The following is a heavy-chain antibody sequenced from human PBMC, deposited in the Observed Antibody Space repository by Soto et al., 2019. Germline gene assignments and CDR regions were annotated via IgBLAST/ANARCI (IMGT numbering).Heavy chain of an antibody. CDR1: GFTFDDYA. CDR3: AKAINYGGNTYYFDY. V-gene: IGHV3-9*01. J-gene: IGHJ4*02. CDR2: ISWNSGSI. D-gene: IGHD4-17*01. Sequence: QPGGSLRLSCAASGFTFDDYAMHWVRQAPGKGLEWVSGISWNSGSIGYADSVKGRFTISRDNAKNSLYLQMNSLRAEDTALYYCAKAINYGGNTYYFDYWGRGT.